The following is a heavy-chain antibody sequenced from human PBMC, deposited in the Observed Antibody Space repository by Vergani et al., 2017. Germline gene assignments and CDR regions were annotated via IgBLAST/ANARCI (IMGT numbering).Heavy chain of an antibody. CDR1: GGSISSSNW. D-gene: IGHD3-22*01. V-gene: IGHV4-4*03. CDR2: IYHSGST. CDR3: ARASRWYYDSSGYYDY. J-gene: IGHJ4*02. Sequence: QVQLQESGPGLVKPPGTLSLTCAVSGGSISSSNWWRWVRQPPGKGLEWIGEIYHSGSTNYNPSLKSRVTISVDKSKNQVSLKLSSVTAADTAVYYCARASRWYYDSSGYYDYWGQGTLVTVSS.